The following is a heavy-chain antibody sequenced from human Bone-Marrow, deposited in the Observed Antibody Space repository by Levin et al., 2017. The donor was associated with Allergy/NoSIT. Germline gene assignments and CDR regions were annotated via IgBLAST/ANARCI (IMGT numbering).Heavy chain of an antibody. V-gene: IGHV3-30*18. CDR1: GFTLSNFD. CDR3: AKGKTVGSGYDFLLDS. J-gene: IGHJ4*02. CDR2: VSYAGNNK. Sequence: GESLKISCAASGFTLSNFDTHTHWVRQAPGQGLEWVAVVSYAGNNKYYRDSMKGRFTIFRDNTKKTVSLEMTSLRPDDTAVYYCAKGKTVGSGYDFLLDSWGQGTLVTVSS. D-gene: IGHD3/OR15-3a*01.